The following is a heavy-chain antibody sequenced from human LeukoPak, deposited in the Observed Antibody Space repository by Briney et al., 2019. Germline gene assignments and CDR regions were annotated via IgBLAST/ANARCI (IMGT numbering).Heavy chain of an antibody. CDR2: INHSGST. Sequence: PSETLSLTCTVSGGSISSYYWSWIRQPPGKGLEWIGEINHSGSTSYNPSLKSRVTISVDTSKNQFSLKLSSVTAADTAVYYCARGQTYYDFWSGYNNWFDPWGQGTLVTVSS. J-gene: IGHJ5*02. D-gene: IGHD3-3*01. CDR1: GGSISSYY. CDR3: ARGQTYYDFWSGYNNWFDP. V-gene: IGHV4-34*01.